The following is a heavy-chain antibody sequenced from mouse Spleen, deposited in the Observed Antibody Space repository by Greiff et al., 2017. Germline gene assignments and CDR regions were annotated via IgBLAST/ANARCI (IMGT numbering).Heavy chain of an antibody. CDR3: ASHYDKDYFDY. CDR2: ISSGGSYT. CDR1: GFTFSSYA. Sequence: EVMLVESGGGLVKPGGSLKLSCAASGFTFSSYAMSWVRQTPEKRLEWVATISSGGSYTYYPDSVKGRFTISRDNAKNTLYLQMSSLRSEDTAMYYCASHYDKDYFDYWGQGTTLTVSS. V-gene: IGHV5-9-1*01. J-gene: IGHJ2*01. D-gene: IGHD2-4*01.